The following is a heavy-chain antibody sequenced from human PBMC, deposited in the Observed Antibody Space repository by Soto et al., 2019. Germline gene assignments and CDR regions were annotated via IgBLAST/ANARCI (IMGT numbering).Heavy chain of an antibody. CDR1: GFTFSTYG. J-gene: IGHJ6*02. Sequence: GGSLRLSCAASGFTFSTYGMHWVRQAPGKGLEWVAVIWFDGSNKFYADSVKGRFTISRDNSKNTLYLQMNSLKSEDTAVYYCARGEQLYHYYYGMDVWGQGSTVTVSS. CDR2: IWFDGSNK. CDR3: ARGEQLYHYYYGMDV. V-gene: IGHV3-33*08.